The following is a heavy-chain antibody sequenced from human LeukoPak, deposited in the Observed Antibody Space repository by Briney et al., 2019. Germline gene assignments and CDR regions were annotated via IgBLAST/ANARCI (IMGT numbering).Heavy chain of an antibody. CDR1: GGSISSFY. Sequence: SETLSLTCTVSGGSISSFYWSWIRQTPGKGLDWIGYIYYRGSTNYNPSRKSRVTISVDSSKNQFSLKLSYVTAEDTAVYHCARLTDYGATSPFNSFDLWGRGTLVTVSS. D-gene: IGHD4-23*01. V-gene: IGHV4-59*08. CDR3: ARLTDYGATSPFNSFDL. CDR2: IYYRGST. J-gene: IGHJ2*01.